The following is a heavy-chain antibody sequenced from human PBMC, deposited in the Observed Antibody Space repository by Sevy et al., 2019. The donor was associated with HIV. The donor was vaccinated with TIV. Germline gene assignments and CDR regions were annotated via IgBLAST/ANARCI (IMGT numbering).Heavy chain of an antibody. V-gene: IGHV4-39*01. CDR1: GDAISSNIYS. Sequence: SETLSLTCFVSGDAISSNIYSWGWLRQPPGKGREWFGNIYHNGSAHYNSSIKSRSTMSIDASKNQFSLKLTSVSAADTAIYFCARKREYTGGWHQWGQGTLVTVSS. CDR3: ARKREYTGGWHQ. J-gene: IGHJ4*02. D-gene: IGHD6-19*01. CDR2: IYHNGSA.